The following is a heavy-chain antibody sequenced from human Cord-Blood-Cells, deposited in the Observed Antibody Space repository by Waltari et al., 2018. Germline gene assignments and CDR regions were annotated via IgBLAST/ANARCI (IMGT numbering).Heavy chain of an antibody. Sequence: QVQLVQSGAEVKKPGSSVKVSCKASGGTFSSYAISWERQAPGQGLGWMGGIIPIFGTANYAQKFHGRVTSTADESTSTAYMERSSLRSEDTAVYYCARDNWNYFDYWGQGTLVTVSS. CDR3: ARDNWNYFDY. D-gene: IGHD1-1*01. CDR1: GGTFSSYA. CDR2: IIPIFGTA. V-gene: IGHV1-69*01. J-gene: IGHJ4*02.